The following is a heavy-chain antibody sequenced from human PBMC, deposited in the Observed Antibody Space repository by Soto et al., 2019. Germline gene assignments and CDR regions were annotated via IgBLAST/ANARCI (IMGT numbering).Heavy chain of an antibody. D-gene: IGHD1-26*01. J-gene: IGHJ4*02. Sequence: ASETLSLTCAVYGGSFSDDYWTWIRQPPGRGLEWIGESNRRGGTIYIPSLESRVTISADTSKNQFSLKLTSVTAADTAIYYCARGPYSRGVGATNPSHWGQGTLVTVSS. CDR3: ARGPYSRGVGATNPSH. CDR1: GGSFSDDY. V-gene: IGHV4-34*01. CDR2: SNRRGGT.